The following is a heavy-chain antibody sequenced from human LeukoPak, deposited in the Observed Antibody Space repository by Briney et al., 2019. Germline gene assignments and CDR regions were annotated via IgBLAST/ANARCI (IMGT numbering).Heavy chain of an antibody. D-gene: IGHD2-2*01. J-gene: IGHJ5*02. CDR1: GYSFTSYW. V-gene: IGHV5-51*01. CDR3: ARQSPYCTSTSCSATWFDL. CDR2: IYPGDSDT. Sequence: GESLKISCQGSGYSFTSYWIAWVRQMPGKGLEWMGIIYPGDSDTRYSPSFQGQVTISADKSISTAYLQWSSLKASDTAMYYCARQSPYCTSTSCSATWFDLWGQGTLVTVSS.